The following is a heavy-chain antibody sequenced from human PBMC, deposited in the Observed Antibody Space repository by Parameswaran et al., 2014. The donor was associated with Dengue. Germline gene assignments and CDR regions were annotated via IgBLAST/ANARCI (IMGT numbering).Heavy chain of an antibody. CDR3: AKNLVVVTAIPWGLDY. Sequence: VRQMPGKGLEWVSTISGSDGSTYYADSVKGRFSISRDNSKNTLYLQMNSLRAEDTALYYCAKNLVVVTAIPWGLDYWGQGTLVTVSS. D-gene: IGHD2-21*02. V-gene: IGHV3-23*01. J-gene: IGHJ4*02. CDR2: ISGSDGST.